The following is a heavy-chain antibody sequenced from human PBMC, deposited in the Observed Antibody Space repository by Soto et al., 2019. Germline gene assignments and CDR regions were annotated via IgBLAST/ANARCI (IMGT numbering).Heavy chain of an antibody. CDR3: VRGGDVDTAYHFGLDV. CDR1: GFTFSVYE. D-gene: IGHD5-18*01. CDR2: ISTSGTTI. Sequence: SLRLSCAASGFTFSVYEMNWVRQAPGKGLEWISYISTSGTTIFYAGSVKGRFTISRDNAKSSLYLHMDSLRVDDTAIYYCVRGGDVDTAYHFGLDVWGQGTTVTVSS. J-gene: IGHJ6*02. V-gene: IGHV3-48*03.